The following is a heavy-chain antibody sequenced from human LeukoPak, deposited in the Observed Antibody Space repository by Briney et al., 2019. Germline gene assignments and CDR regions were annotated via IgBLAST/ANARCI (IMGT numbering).Heavy chain of an antibody. D-gene: IGHD6-6*01. V-gene: IGHV4-61*02. Sequence: SQTLSLTCTVSGGSISSGSYYWSWNRQPAGKGLEWIGRVYTSGSTNYNPSLKSRVTISVDTSKNQFSLKLSSVTAADTAVYYCASARSAIAARGYYYGMDVWGQGTTVTVSS. J-gene: IGHJ6*02. CDR1: GGSISSGSYY. CDR3: ASARSAIAARGYYYGMDV. CDR2: VYTSGST.